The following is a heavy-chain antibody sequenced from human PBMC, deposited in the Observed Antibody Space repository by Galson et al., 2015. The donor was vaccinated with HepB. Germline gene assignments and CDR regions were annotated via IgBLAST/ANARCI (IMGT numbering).Heavy chain of an antibody. J-gene: IGHJ4*02. D-gene: IGHD1-26*01. CDR2: ISGSGGST. CDR1: GFTFSSYA. V-gene: IGHV3-23*01. Sequence: SLRLSCAASGFTFSSYAMSWVRQAPGKGLEWVSAISGSGGSTYYADSVKGRFTISRDNSKNTLYLQMNSLRAEDTAVYYCARDKTIDLSGSYPYYFDYWGQGTLVTVSS. CDR3: ARDKTIDLSGSYPYYFDY.